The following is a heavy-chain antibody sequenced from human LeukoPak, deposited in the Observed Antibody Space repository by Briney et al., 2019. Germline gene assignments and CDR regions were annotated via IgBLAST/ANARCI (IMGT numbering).Heavy chain of an antibody. Sequence: TSETLSLTCTVSGVSIGSHYWSWIRRSPGKGLEWIGCVYNSGTTVYNPSLTGRVTISVDTSKNQYSLNLRSVTAADAAVYYCARDAYWGQGILVTVSS. CDR3: ARDAY. CDR2: VYNSGTT. J-gene: IGHJ4*02. V-gene: IGHV4-59*11. CDR1: GVSIGSHY.